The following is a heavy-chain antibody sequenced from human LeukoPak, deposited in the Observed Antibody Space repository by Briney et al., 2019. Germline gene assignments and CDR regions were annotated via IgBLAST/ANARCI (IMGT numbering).Heavy chain of an antibody. CDR1: GYTFTSYV. CDR2: MNPNSGNT. Sequence: GASVKVSCKASGYTFTSYVINWVRQATGQGLEWMGWMNPNSGNTGYAQKFQGRVTITRNTSISTAYMELSSLRSEDTAVYYCARVYYDFWSGYSLEYYFDYWGQGTLVTVSS. CDR3: ARVYYDFWSGYSLEYYFDY. D-gene: IGHD3-3*01. J-gene: IGHJ4*02. V-gene: IGHV1-8*03.